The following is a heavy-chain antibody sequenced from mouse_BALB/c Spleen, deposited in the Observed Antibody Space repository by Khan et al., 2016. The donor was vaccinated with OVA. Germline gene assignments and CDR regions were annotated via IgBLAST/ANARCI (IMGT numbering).Heavy chain of an antibody. J-gene: IGHJ3*01. CDR2: INSDGAYT. CDR1: GFTFSSYA. D-gene: IGHD1-3*01. V-gene: IGHV5-9-3*01. Sequence: EVELVESGGGLVKPGGSLKLSCAASGFTFSSYAVSWVRQTPEKRLEWVATINSDGAYTYYPDSEKGRFTISRDNAMNTLYLQMSSLRSEDTATYYCARHNFGPFAYWGQGTLVTVSA. CDR3: ARHNFGPFAY.